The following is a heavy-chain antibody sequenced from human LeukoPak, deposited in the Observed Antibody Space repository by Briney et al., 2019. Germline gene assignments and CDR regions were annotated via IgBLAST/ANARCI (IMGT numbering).Heavy chain of an antibody. J-gene: IGHJ6*02. D-gene: IGHD3-3*01. Sequence: ASVKVSCKASGYTFTRYYMHWVRQAPGQGLEWMGWINPNSGGTNYAQKFQGRVTMTRDTSISTDYMELSRLRSDDTAVYYCARERFLEWLFGYGMDVWGQGTTVTVS. CDR1: GYTFTRYY. CDR3: ARERFLEWLFGYGMDV. V-gene: IGHV1-2*02. CDR2: INPNSGGT.